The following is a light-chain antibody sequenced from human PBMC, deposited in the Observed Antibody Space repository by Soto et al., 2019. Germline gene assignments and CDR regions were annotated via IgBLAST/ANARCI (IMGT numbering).Light chain of an antibody. CDR1: SSDVGGYNY. V-gene: IGLV2-14*01. J-gene: IGLJ2*01. CDR2: DVS. Sequence: QSVLTQPASVSGSPGQSITISCTGTSSDVGGYNYVSWYQQHPGKAPKLMIYDVSNRPSGVSNRFSGSKSGNTASQTISGLQAEDEADYYCSSYTSSSTVVVGGGTKLTVL. CDR3: SSYTSSSTVV.